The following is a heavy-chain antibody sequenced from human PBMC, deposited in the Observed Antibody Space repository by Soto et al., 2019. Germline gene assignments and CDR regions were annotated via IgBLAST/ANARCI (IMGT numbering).Heavy chain of an antibody. CDR1: GGSISSGGYS. J-gene: IGHJ5*02. CDR3: ARGRVVTTSGWFDP. CDR2: IYYSGST. Sequence: QVQLQESGPGLMKPSQTLSLTCTVSGGSISSGGYSWSWIPQHPGKGLEWMGYIYYSGSTYYNPTLKSRVTISVDTSKNQFSLKLSSVTAADTAVYYCARGRVVTTSGWFDPWGQGTLVTVSS. D-gene: IGHD3-22*01. V-gene: IGHV4-31*03.